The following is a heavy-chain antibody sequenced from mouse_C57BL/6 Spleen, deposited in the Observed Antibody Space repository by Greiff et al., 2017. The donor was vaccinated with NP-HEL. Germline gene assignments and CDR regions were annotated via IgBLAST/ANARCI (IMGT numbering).Heavy chain of an antibody. CDR1: GYTFTSYT. D-gene: IGHD1-1*01. CDR3: AREGITTVVAHFDY. CDR2: INPSSGYT. J-gene: IGHJ2*01. V-gene: IGHV1-4*01. Sequence: VKLVESGAELARPGASVKMSCKASGYTFTSYTMHWVKQRPGQGLEWIGYINPSSGYTKYNQKFKDKATLTADKSSSTAYMQLSSLTSEDSAVYYCAREGITTVVAHFDYWGQGTTLTVSS.